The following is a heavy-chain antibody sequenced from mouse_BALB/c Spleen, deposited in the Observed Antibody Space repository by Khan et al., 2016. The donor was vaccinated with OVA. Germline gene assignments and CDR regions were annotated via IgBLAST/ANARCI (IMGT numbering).Heavy chain of an antibody. V-gene: IGHV1-9*01. D-gene: IGHD1-1*01. Sequence: QVQLKESGAELMKPGASVKLSCTASGYTFSSYWIAWVQQRPGHGLEWIGAILPGSNNTNYPERFKGKATITADTSSNTAYLQLSSLTSEDSAIYYCARGNYYGSTSWFGYWGQGTLVTVSA. J-gene: IGHJ3*01. CDR1: GYTFSSYW. CDR3: ARGNYYGSTSWFGY. CDR2: ILPGSNNT.